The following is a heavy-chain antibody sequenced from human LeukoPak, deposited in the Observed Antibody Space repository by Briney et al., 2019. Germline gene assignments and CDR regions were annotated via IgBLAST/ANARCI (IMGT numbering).Heavy chain of an antibody. D-gene: IGHD2-2*01. CDR1: GGSISSYY. CDR3: AKANEALPAASLDY. J-gene: IGHJ4*02. V-gene: IGHV4-59*12. CDR2: IYHSGST. Sequence: SETLSLTCTVSGGSISSYYWSWVRQPPGKGLEWIGYIYHSGSTCYNPSLKSRVTISVDRSKNQFSLKLSSVIAADTAVYYCAKANEALPAASLDYWGQGTLVTVSS.